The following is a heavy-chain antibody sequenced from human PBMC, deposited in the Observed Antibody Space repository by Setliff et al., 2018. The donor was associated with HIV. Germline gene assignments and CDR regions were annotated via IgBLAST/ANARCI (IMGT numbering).Heavy chain of an antibody. Sequence: GESLKISCKASGYTFTHYWIGWVRQMPGKGLEWMGIIYPRDSAPKYSPSFQGQVIISADTSINTAFLEWRSLKASDTAMYYCATMIRGVPMDYWGQGTLVTVSS. CDR1: GYTFTHYW. D-gene: IGHD3-10*01. J-gene: IGHJ4*02. CDR2: IYPRDSAP. CDR3: ATMIRGVPMDY. V-gene: IGHV5-51*01.